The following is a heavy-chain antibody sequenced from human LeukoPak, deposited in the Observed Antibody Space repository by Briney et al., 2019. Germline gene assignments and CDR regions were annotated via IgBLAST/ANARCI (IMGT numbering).Heavy chain of an antibody. Sequence: ASVKVSCKASGYTVTSYGISWVRQAPGQGLECMGWISAYNGNTNYAQKLQGRVTMTTDTSTSTAYMEMRSLRSDDTAVYYCARVGASGSYWSSAFDIWGQGTMVTVSS. CDR1: GYTVTSYG. J-gene: IGHJ3*02. V-gene: IGHV1-18*01. CDR2: ISAYNGNT. CDR3: ARVGASGSYWSSAFDI. D-gene: IGHD1-26*01.